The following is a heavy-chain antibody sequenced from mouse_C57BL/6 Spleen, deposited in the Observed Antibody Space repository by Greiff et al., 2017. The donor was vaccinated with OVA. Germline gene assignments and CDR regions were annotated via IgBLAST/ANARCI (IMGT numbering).Heavy chain of an antibody. CDR3: AKLGRGAWFAY. D-gene: IGHD4-1*01. V-gene: IGHV1-82*01. CDR2: IYPGGGDT. J-gene: IGHJ3*01. Sequence: VQLQQSGPELVKPGASVKISCKASGYAFSSSWMNWVKQRPGKGLEWIGRIYPGGGDTNYNGKFKGKATLTADKSSSTAYMQLSSLTSEDSAVYFCAKLGRGAWFAYWGQGTLVTVSA. CDR1: GYAFSSSW.